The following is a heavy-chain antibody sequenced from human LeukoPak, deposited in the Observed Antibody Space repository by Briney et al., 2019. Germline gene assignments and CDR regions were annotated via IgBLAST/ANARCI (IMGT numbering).Heavy chain of an antibody. CDR3: ARAGGTSWADY. Sequence: PGGSLRLSCEASGFTFRDYWMTWVRQAPGKGLEWVANVKRDGAEKFYVDSVKGRFTISRDNGKNSLYLQMNSLRVEDTAIYYCARAGGTSWADYWGQGTLVTVSS. CDR2: VKRDGAEK. CDR1: GFTFRDYW. J-gene: IGHJ4*02. D-gene: IGHD6-13*01. V-gene: IGHV3-7*01.